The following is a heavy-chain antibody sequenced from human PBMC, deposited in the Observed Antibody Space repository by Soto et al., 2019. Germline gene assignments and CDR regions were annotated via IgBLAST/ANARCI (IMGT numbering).Heavy chain of an antibody. J-gene: IGHJ6*02. CDR2: ISSSGSTI. D-gene: IGHD1-26*01. V-gene: IGHV3-11*01. Sequence: QVQLVESGGGLVKPGGSLRLSCAASGFTFSDYYMSWIRQAPGKGLEWVSYISSSGSTIYYADSVKGRFTISRDTAKNSLYLQMNSLRAEDTAVYYCARETNGFMGAIAPAGYYYYGMDVWGQGTTVTVSS. CDR3: ARETNGFMGAIAPAGYYYYGMDV. CDR1: GFTFSDYY.